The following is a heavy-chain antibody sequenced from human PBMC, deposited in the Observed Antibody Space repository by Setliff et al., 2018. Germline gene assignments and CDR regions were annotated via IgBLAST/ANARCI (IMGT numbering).Heavy chain of an antibody. Sequence: PSDTLSLTCTVSGGSTGSHSWSWIRQPPGKGLEWIGSLYHTGSTDYNPSLNSRVTISVDTSKNQFSLKLSSVTAADTAVYYCARGSGEWLFGAYYYNIDVWGTGTTVTVSS. CDR3: ARGSGEWLFGAYYYNIDV. J-gene: IGHJ6*03. CDR1: GGSTGSHS. V-gene: IGHV4-59*11. CDR2: LYHTGST. D-gene: IGHD3-3*01.